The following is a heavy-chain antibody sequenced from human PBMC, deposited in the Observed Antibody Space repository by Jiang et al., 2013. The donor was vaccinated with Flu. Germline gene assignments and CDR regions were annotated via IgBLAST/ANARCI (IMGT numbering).Heavy chain of an antibody. CDR3: ARNWQGVSGSYPTPYYFDY. D-gene: IGHD1-26*01. CDR1: GGTFSSYA. V-gene: IGHV1-69*06. J-gene: IGHJ4*02. Sequence: SVKVSCKASGGTFSSYAISWVRQAPGQGLEWMGGIIPIFGTANYAQKFQGRVTITADKSTSTAYMELSSLRSEDTAVYYCARNWQGVSGSYPTPYYFDYWGQGTLVTVSS. CDR2: IIPIFGTA.